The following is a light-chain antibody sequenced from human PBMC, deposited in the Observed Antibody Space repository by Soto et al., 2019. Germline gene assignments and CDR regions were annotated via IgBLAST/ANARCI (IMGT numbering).Light chain of an antibody. CDR2: AAS. J-gene: IGKJ4*01. V-gene: IGKV1-9*01. Sequence: DIQMTQSPSSLSASVGDRVTITCQASQNINNYLNRYQQKPGRAPKLLIFAASTLQSGVPSRFSGSGSGTDFTLTISSLQAEDFATYYCQQLSTYPSTFGGGTKVDIK. CDR3: QQLSTYPST. CDR1: QNINNY.